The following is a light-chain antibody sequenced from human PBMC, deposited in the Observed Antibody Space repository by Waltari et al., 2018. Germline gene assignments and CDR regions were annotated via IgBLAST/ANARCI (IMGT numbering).Light chain of an antibody. Sequence: SSDLTQYPDVSVALGQTVRITCQGDILRTYYGSGCRQKPGHAHELVIYGKNNRPSGIPDRFSASSSENTASLIITGAQAEDEADYYCSSRELSGHVVLGGGTRLTVL. CDR1: ILRTYY. V-gene: IGLV3-19*01. J-gene: IGLJ2*01. CDR3: SSRELSGHVV. CDR2: GKN.